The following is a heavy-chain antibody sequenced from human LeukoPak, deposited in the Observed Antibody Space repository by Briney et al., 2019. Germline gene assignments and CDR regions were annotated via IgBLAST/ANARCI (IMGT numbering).Heavy chain of an antibody. V-gene: IGHV3-21*04. CDR3: AKVGSGWYDVGWFDP. J-gene: IGHJ5*02. CDR2: ISSSSSYI. CDR1: GFTFSSYS. Sequence: GGSLRLSCAASGFTFSSYSMNWVRQAPGKGLEWVSSISSSSSYIYYADSVKGRFTISRDNSKNTLYLQMNSLRAEDTAVYYCAKVGSGWYDVGWFDPWGQGTLVTVSS. D-gene: IGHD6-19*01.